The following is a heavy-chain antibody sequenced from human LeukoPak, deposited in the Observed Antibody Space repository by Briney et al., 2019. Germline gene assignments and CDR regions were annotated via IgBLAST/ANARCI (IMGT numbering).Heavy chain of an antibody. D-gene: IGHD3-10*01. J-gene: IGHJ4*02. Sequence: ASVKVSCKASGYTFNGYYIHLVRQAPGQGLEWIGWINPDIFGTDYAQKFQGRVTMTRDTSISTAYMELSRLTSDDTAVYYCARDQNYYGSGSYYNVDYWGQGTLVTVSS. CDR3: ARDQNYYGSGSYYNVDY. CDR2: INPDIFGT. V-gene: IGHV1-2*02. CDR1: GYTFNGYY.